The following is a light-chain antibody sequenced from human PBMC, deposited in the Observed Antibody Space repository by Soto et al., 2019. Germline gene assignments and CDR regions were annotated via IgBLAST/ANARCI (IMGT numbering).Light chain of an antibody. CDR1: SSNIGAGYD. J-gene: IGLJ3*02. CDR3: QYYGSRRSVL. CDR2: GNS. Sequence: QSVLTQPPSVSGAPGQRVTISCTGSSSNIGAGYDVHWYQQLPGTAPKLLIYGNSNRPSGVPDRFSGSKSGTSASLAITGLPEEDADYYYCQYYGSRRSVLFGGGTKLTVL. V-gene: IGLV1-40*01.